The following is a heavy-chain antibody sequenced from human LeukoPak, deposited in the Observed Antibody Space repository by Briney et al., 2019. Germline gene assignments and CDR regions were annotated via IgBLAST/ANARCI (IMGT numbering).Heavy chain of an antibody. CDR3: ATVNAAYSSGWYGGSFDY. Sequence: GASVKVSCRVSGYTLTELSMHWVRQAPGKGLVWMGGFAPEDGETIYAQKFQGRVTMTEDTSTDTAYMELSSLRSEDTAVYYCATVNAAYSSGWYGGSFDYWGQGSLVTVSS. J-gene: IGHJ4*02. CDR1: GYTLTELS. CDR2: FAPEDGET. D-gene: IGHD6-19*01. V-gene: IGHV1-24*01.